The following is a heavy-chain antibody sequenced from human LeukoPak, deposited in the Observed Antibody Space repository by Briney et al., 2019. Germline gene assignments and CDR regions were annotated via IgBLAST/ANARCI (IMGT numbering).Heavy chain of an antibody. CDR2: IYYNRGT. CDR1: SDSISNSAYH. V-gene: IGHV4-39*01. J-gene: IGHJ4*02. D-gene: IGHD3-22*01. CDR3: ARLLVGVITTPSGDC. Sequence: SETLSLTCTVSSDSISNSAYHWGWIRQPPGRGLEWIGTIYYNRGTYYNPSLKSRVTISVDTSKNQFSLKLSSVTAADTAMYYCARLLVGVITTPSGDCWGQGTLVTVSS.